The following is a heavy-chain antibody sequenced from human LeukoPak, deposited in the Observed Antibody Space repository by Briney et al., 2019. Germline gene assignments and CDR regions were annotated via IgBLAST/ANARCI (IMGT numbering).Heavy chain of an antibody. CDR2: IYYSGST. CDR1: GGSISSYY. V-gene: IGHV4-59*01. J-gene: IGHJ1*01. CDR3: ASEGRVEYFQH. Sequence: PSETLSLTCTVSGGSISSYYWSWIRQPPGKGLEGIGYIYYSGSTNYNPSLNSRVTISVDKSKNQFSLKLSAVTAADSGVYYCASEGRVEYFQHWGQGTLVTVSS.